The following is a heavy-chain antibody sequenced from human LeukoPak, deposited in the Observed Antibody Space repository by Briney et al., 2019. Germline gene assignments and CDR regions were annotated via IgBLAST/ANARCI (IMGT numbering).Heavy chain of an antibody. V-gene: IGHV3-21*04. J-gene: IGHJ5*02. CDR3: AKVRIVVVPAARYNWFDP. CDR2: ISSSSSYR. CDR1: GFTFSSYE. Sequence: GGSLRLSCAASGFTFSSYEMNWVRQAPGKGLEWVSSISSSSSYRYYADSVKGRFTISRDNSKNTLYLQMNSLRAEDTAVYYCAKVRIVVVPAARYNWFDPWGQGTLVTVSS. D-gene: IGHD2-2*01.